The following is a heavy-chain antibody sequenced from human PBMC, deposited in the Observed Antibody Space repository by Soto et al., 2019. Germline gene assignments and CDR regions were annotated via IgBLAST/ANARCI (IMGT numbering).Heavy chain of an antibody. D-gene: IGHD2-15*01. V-gene: IGHV4-59*07. J-gene: IGHJ3*01. CDR1: GGSITPYY. CDR3: ARQQYTVVTAFAV. CDR2: VSYNGNT. Sequence: QVQLKESGPGLLKPADTLSLKCTVSGGSITPYYWSWIRQTPGGGLEWIGYVSYNGNTNYNPSLKSRVSISADTSKNEFSLKLTSLTAADAAIYFCARQQYTVVTAFAVWGQGTMVAVSS.